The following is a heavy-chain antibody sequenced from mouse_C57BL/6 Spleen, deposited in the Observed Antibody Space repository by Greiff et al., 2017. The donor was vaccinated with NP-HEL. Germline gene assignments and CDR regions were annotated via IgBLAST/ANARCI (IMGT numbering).Heavy chain of an antibody. CDR2: IDPEDGET. CDR3: ARYGSSYEDYYYAMDY. CDR1: GFNIKDYY. Sequence: EVKFVESGAELVKPGASVKLSCTASGFNIKDYYMHWVKQRTEQGLEWIGRIDPEDGETKYAPKFQGKATITADTSSNTAYLQLSSLTSEDTAVYYCARYGSSYEDYYYAMDYWGQGTSVTVSS. J-gene: IGHJ4*01. V-gene: IGHV14-2*01. D-gene: IGHD1-1*01.